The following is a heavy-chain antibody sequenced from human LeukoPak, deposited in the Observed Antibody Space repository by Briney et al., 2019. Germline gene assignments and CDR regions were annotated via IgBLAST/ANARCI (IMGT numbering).Heavy chain of an antibody. CDR2: ITGSGGNT. J-gene: IGHJ6*03. D-gene: IGHD5-12*01. CDR1: GFTFSSYR. Sequence: PGGSLRLSCAASGFTFSSYRMNWVRQAPGKGLEWVSGITGSGGNTYYADSVKGRFTISRDNSKNTMYLQMNSLRAEDTAVYYCARWLDGGYRVRDYYYMDVWGKGTTVTVSS. CDR3: ARWLDGGYRVRDYYYMDV. V-gene: IGHV3-23*01.